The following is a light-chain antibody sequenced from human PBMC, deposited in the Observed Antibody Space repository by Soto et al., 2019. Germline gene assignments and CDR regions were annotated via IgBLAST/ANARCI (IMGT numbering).Light chain of an antibody. J-gene: IGKJ2*01. CDR3: QQFYYYPHT. V-gene: IGKV1-39*01. CDR1: HTIATY. CDR2: GAS. Sequence: IQMPQSPSYLTASVGDGVTLTCRASHTIATYLNWYQQKPGQVPEVLIYGASSLHVGVPSRFTGSGYGTDFTLTINNLQPEDFAIYYCQQFYYYPHTFGQGTKLEVK.